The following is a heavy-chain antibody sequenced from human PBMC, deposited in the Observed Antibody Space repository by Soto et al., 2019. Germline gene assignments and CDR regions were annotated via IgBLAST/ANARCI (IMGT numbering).Heavy chain of an antibody. J-gene: IGHJ4*01. Sequence: EVQLVESGGGLVKPGESLRLSCTASGFNFGAFSLSWVRQAPGKGLEWVSSIDPTSTEIHYADSVEGRFSVYRDSTKNSLYLQMISLRFEDTGVYYCARDYLTGDPREAFDSWGHGTLVTVSS. CDR1: GFNFGAFS. D-gene: IGHD7-27*01. CDR2: IDPTSTEI. CDR3: ARDYLTGDPREAFDS. V-gene: IGHV3-21*01.